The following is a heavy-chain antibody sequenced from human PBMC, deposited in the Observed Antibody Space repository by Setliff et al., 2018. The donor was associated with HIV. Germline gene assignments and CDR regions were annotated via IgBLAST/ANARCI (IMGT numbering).Heavy chain of an antibody. V-gene: IGHV1-8*01. Sequence: ASVKVSCKASATFTNVDIHWPRRATGQGLEWMGWMNPNSGVSGYGQKFQGRITMTRDTSISTAYMELSRLTSEDTAVYYCARGKGVGGVIITGGLDVWGKGTTVTVSS. CDR1: ATFTNVD. CDR3: ARGKGVGGVIITGGLDV. D-gene: IGHD3-10*01. J-gene: IGHJ6*04. CDR2: MNPNSGVS.